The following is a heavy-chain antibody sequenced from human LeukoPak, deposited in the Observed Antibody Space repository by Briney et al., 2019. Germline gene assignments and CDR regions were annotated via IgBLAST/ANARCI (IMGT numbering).Heavy chain of an antibody. CDR2: ISWNSGSI. CDR3: ARAPSGIAAADFDY. J-gene: IGHJ4*02. D-gene: IGHD6-13*01. V-gene: IGHV3-9*01. Sequence: GGSLRLSCAASGFTFDDYAMHWVRQAPGKGLEWVSGISWNSGSIGYADSVKGRFTISRDNSKNTLYLQMNSLRAEDTAVYYCARAPSGIAAADFDYWGQGTLVTVSS. CDR1: GFTFDDYA.